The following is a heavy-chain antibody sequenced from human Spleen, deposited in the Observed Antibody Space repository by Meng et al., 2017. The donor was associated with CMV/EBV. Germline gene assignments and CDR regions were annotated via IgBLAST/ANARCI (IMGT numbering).Heavy chain of an antibody. CDR1: GGTFSSYA. CDR2: IITICGRA. CDR3: AREGRRPTPPDIVATSYFDY. Sequence: SVKVSCKASGGTFSSYAISWVRQAPGQGLEWMGGIITICGRAKYAQKFQGRVTITADKSTSTAYMELSSLRSEDTAVYYCAREGRRPTPPDIVATSYFDYWGQGTLVTVSS. J-gene: IGHJ4*02. V-gene: IGHV1-69*06. D-gene: IGHD5-12*01.